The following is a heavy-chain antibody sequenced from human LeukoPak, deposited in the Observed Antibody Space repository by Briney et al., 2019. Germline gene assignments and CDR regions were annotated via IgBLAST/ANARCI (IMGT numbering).Heavy chain of an antibody. CDR3: AKRKAGGYYYDSSGYGAFDI. Sequence: GGSLRLSCAASGFTFSSYAMSWVRQAPGKGLEWVSAISGSGGSTYYADSVKGRFTISRDNSKNTLYLQMNSLRAEDTAVYYCAKRKAGGYYYDSSGYGAFDIWGQGTMVPVSS. CDR1: GFTFSSYA. V-gene: IGHV3-23*01. J-gene: IGHJ3*02. CDR2: ISGSGGST. D-gene: IGHD3-22*01.